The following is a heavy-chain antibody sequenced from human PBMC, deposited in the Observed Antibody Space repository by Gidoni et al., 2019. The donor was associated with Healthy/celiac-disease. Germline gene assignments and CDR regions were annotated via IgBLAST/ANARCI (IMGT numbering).Heavy chain of an antibody. CDR3: AKDIRGKQWLLDSPHYLDY. J-gene: IGHJ4*02. D-gene: IGHD6-19*01. CDR1: GFTFDAYA. CDR2: SSWNSGSV. V-gene: IGHV3-9*01. Sequence: EVQLVETGRGLVQPGWSLRLPCPASGFTFDAYAMPWVRQAPGKGLEWVSGSSWNSGSVGYADSVKGRFTISRDSAKNSLYLQMNRLRAEDTAVYYCAKDIRGKQWLLDSPHYLDYWGQGTLVTVSS.